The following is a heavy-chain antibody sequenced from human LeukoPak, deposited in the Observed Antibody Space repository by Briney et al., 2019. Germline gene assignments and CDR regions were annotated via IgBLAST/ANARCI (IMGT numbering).Heavy chain of an antibody. CDR2: ISTKAYGGTT. J-gene: IGHJ4*02. Sequence: GGSLRLSCSASGFSFVDYPMTWFRQAPGKGLEWVGLISTKAYGGTTEYAASVKGRFTISRDDSKNIAYLQVNRLKTEDTAVYYCSRVPLDWGQGTLVTVSS. V-gene: IGHV3-49*03. CDR1: GFSFVDYP. CDR3: SRVPLD.